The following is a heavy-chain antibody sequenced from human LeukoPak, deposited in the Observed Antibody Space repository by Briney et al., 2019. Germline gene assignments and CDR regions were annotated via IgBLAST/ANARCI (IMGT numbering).Heavy chain of an antibody. CDR2: VHLSGRT. CDR3: AREGGPYRPLDY. Sequence: SETLSLTCDVSGGSVTSTNWWTWVRQPPGEGLEWIGEVHLSGRTNYNPSLESRVTMSVDMSENHISLKLTSVTAADTAVYYCAREGGPYRPLDYSGQGTLVTVSS. J-gene: IGHJ4*02. CDR1: GGSVTSTNW. V-gene: IGHV4-4*02.